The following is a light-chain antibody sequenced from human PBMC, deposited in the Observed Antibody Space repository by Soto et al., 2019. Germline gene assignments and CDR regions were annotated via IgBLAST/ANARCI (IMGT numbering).Light chain of an antibody. CDR2: DAS. J-gene: IGKJ4*01. CDR1: QTVSRY. CDR3: QQRTNGLT. V-gene: IGKV3-11*01. Sequence: EMVLKKSPATLSLYPEERATLSCRASQTVSRYLAWYQQKPGQAPRLLIYDASKRATGIPARFSGSGFGTDFTLTISSLEPEDFAVYYCQQRTNGLTFGGGTKVDNK.